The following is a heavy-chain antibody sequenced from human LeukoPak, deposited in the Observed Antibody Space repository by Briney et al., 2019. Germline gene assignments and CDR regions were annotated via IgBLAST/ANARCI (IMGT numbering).Heavy chain of an antibody. J-gene: IGHJ5*02. CDR2: IYTSGST. CDR1: GGSISSYY. Sequence: SETLSLTCTVSGGSISSYYWSWIRQPAGKGLEWIGRIYTSGSTNYNPSLKSRVTMSVGTSKNQFSLKLSSVTAADTAVYYCARVSLGYCSSTSCPNWFDPWGQGTLVTVSS. V-gene: IGHV4-4*07. D-gene: IGHD2-2*01. CDR3: ARVSLGYCSSTSCPNWFDP.